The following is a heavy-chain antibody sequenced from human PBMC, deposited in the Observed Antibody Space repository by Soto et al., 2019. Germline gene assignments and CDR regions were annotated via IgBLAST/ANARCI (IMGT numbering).Heavy chain of an antibody. J-gene: IGHJ3*02. CDR3: VREAYPAKAFDI. D-gene: IGHD2-2*01. Sequence: EVQLVESGGGLVKPGESLRLSCAASGFTFSNYNINWVRQAPGKGLEWVSSIRSRSIDMYYAESVKGRFTISRDDAKNSLTLQMNGLRAEDTAVYFCVREAYPAKAFDIWGQGTMVTVSS. CDR1: GFTFSNYN. CDR2: IRSRSIDM. V-gene: IGHV3-21*04.